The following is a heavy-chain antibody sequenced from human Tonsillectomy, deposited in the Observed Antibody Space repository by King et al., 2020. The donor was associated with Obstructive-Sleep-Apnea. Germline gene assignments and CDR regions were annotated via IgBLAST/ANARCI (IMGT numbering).Heavy chain of an antibody. J-gene: IGHJ4*02. CDR2: IGYDGSNK. D-gene: IGHD1-26*01. Sequence: VQLVESGGGVVQPGRSLRLSCAASGFTFSKYGMHWVRQAPGKGLEWGGVIGYDGSNKYYADSVKGHFTISRDNSKTTLYLQMNRLRAEETAVYYCARDGRQARWVNDYWGQGTLVTVSS. CDR3: ARDGRQARWVNDY. CDR1: GFTFSKYG. V-gene: IGHV3-33*01.